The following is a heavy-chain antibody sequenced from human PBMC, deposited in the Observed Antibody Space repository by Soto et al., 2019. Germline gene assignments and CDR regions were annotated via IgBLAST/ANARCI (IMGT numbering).Heavy chain of an antibody. CDR3: ASFGEYYQSLDP. CDR2: INHSGST. Sequence: PSETQSLTSTVYGGNFRGYYWSWIRQPPGKGLEWIGEINHSGSTNYNPSLKSRVTISVDTSKNQFSLKLSSVTAADTAVYYCASFGEYYQSLDPWGPGTLVTVSS. J-gene: IGHJ5*02. V-gene: IGHV4-34*01. CDR1: GGNFRGYY. D-gene: IGHD3-3*01.